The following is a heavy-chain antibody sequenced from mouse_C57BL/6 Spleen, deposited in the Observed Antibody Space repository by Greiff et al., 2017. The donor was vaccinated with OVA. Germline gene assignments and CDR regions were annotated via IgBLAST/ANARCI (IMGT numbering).Heavy chain of an antibody. Sequence: QVQLQQPGAELVKPGASVKLSCKASGYTFTSYWMHWVKQRPGQGLEWIGMIHPNSGSTNYNEKFKSKATLTVDKSSSTAYMQLSSLTSADSAVYYCARDYYGSSSFAYWGQGTLVTVSA. J-gene: IGHJ3*01. CDR1: GYTFTSYW. CDR2: IHPNSGST. CDR3: ARDYYGSSSFAY. V-gene: IGHV1-64*01. D-gene: IGHD1-1*01.